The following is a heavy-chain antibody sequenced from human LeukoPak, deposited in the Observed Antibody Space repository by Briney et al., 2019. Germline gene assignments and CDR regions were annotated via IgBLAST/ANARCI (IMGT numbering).Heavy chain of an antibody. V-gene: IGHV3-23*01. Sequence: GGSLRLSCAASGFTFSSYAMSWVRQAPGKGLEWVSAISGSGGSTYYADSVKGRFTISRDNSKNTLYLQMNSLRAEDTAVYYCAKDLSPGWYGIIGVDYWGQGTLVTVSS. CDR2: ISGSGGST. CDR3: AKDLSPGWYGIIGVDY. D-gene: IGHD6-19*01. CDR1: GFTFSSYA. J-gene: IGHJ4*02.